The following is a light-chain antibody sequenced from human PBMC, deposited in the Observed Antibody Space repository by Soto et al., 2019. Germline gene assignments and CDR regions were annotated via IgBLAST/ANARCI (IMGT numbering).Light chain of an antibody. CDR1: QSVSDN. CDR2: DAS. V-gene: IGKV3-15*01. J-gene: IGKJ1*01. Sequence: EVVMTQSPATLSVSPGERATLSCRASQSVSDNLAWYQQKPGQAPRLLISDASTRATGIPANFSGSGSGTEFTLSISSLQSEDSAVYYCQQYYNWPPTFGLGTKVEIK. CDR3: QQYYNWPPT.